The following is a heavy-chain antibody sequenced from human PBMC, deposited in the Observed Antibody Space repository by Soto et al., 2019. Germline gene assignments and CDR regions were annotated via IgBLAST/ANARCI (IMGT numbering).Heavy chain of an antibody. D-gene: IGHD6-19*01. Sequence: PGESRPLSWAPSGFTFGSYCTHWVRQAPGMGLEWVAVIWYDGSNKYYAESVKGRFTISRDNSKNTLYLQMNSLRAEDTAVYYCARDSHVGSGWQLTADYWGQGTLVTVSS. CDR2: IWYDGSNK. J-gene: IGHJ4*02. V-gene: IGHV3-33*01. CDR1: GFTFGSYC. CDR3: ARDSHVGSGWQLTADY.